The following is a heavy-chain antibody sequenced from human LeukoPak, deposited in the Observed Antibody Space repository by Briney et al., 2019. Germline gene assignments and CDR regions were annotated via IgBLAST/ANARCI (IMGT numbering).Heavy chain of an antibody. CDR3: ARDGCSGGSCYPDY. D-gene: IGHD2-15*01. CDR1: GGSISSYY. Sequence: NPSETLSLTCTVSGGSISSYYWSWIRQPAGKGLEWIGRIYTSGSTNYNPSLKSRVTMSVDTSKNQFSLKLSSVTAADTAVYYCARDGCSGGSCYPDYWGQGTLVTVSS. J-gene: IGHJ4*02. V-gene: IGHV4-4*07. CDR2: IYTSGST.